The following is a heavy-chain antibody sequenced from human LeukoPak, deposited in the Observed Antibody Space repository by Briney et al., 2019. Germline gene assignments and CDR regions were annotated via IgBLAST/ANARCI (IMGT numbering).Heavy chain of an antibody. V-gene: IGHV3-7*03. CDR3: AKEISPSVSHWYFDL. CDR1: GFTFTTYW. CDR2: IKQDGTEK. Sequence: GESLRLSCAASGFTFTTYWLGWVRQPPGKGLEWVANIKQDGTEKYYVDSVKGRFTISTDNSKNTLYLQMNSLRAEDTAVYFCAKEISPSVSHWYFDLWGRGTLVTVSS. J-gene: IGHJ2*01. D-gene: IGHD2-8*01.